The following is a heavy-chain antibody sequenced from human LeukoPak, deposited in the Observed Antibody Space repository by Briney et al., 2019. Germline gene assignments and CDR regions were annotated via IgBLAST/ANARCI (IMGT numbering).Heavy chain of an antibody. D-gene: IGHD3-22*01. CDR3: AGVLTPSGYYGYYYYYMDV. V-gene: IGHV1-69*01. CDR1: GGTFSSYA. CDR2: IIPIFGTA. Sequence: SVKVSCKASGGTFSSYAISWVRQAPGQGLEWMGGIIPIFGTANYAQKFQGRVTITADESTSTAYMELSSLRSEDTAVYYCAGVLTPSGYYGYYYYYMDVWGKGTTVTVSS. J-gene: IGHJ6*03.